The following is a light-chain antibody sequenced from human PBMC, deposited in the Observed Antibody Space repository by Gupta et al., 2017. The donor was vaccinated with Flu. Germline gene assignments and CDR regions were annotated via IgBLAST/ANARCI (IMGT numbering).Light chain of an antibody. CDR1: QSVSSY. J-gene: IGKJ3*01. CDR2: DAS. CDR3: QQRSNWPGT. Sequence: EIVLTQSPATLSLSPGERATLSCRASQSVSSYLAWYQQKAGQAPRLLINDASNRATGIPARFSGSGSGTEFTLTISSREPEDFAVYYCQQRSNWPGTFGHGTKVDMK. V-gene: IGKV3-11*01.